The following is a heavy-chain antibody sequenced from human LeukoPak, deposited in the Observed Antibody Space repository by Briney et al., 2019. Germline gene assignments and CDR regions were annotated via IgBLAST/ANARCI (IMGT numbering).Heavy chain of an antibody. J-gene: IGHJ4*02. CDR3: ANCYSGSYDFDY. Sequence: GGSLRLSCAASGFTFSSYGMHWVRQAPGKGLEWAAFIRYDGSNKYYADSVKGRFTISRDNSKNTLYLQMNSLRAEDTAVYYCANCYSGSYDFDYWGQGTLVTVSS. CDR1: GFTFSSYG. V-gene: IGHV3-30*02. D-gene: IGHD1-26*01. CDR2: IRYDGSNK.